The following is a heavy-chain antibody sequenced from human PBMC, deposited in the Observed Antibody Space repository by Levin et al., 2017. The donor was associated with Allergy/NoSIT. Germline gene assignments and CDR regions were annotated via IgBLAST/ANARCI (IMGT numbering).Heavy chain of an antibody. J-gene: IGHJ4*02. CDR2: MKPKSGDT. Sequence: ASVKVSCKASGYTFTDYYMHWLRQAPGQGLEWMGWMKPKSGDTDYAQKFQGRVTLTRDTAISTAYMELSRLRSDDTAVYYCARGSPTDCSGGSCRRLPDYWGQGTLVTVSS. V-gene: IGHV1-2*02. CDR3: ARGSPTDCSGGSCRRLPDY. D-gene: IGHD2-15*01. CDR1: GYTFTDYY.